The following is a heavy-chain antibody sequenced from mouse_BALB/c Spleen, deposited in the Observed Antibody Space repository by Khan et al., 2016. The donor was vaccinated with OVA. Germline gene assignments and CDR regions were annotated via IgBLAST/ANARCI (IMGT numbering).Heavy chain of an antibody. Sequence: QVQLKQSGPGLVQPSQSLSITCTVSGFSLITYGVHWVRQSPGKGLEWLGVIWSDGSTDYNAAFISRLSITKDNSKRQVFFKMNSLQADDTAIYYCARDSYRYDFTYWGRGTLVTVSA. J-gene: IGHJ3*01. D-gene: IGHD2-12*01. V-gene: IGHV2-2*01. CDR1: GFSLITYG. CDR2: IWSDGST. CDR3: ARDSYRYDFTY.